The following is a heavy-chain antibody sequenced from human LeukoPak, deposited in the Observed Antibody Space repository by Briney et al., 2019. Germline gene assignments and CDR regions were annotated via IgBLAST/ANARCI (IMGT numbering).Heavy chain of an antibody. D-gene: IGHD6-13*01. CDR2: MNPNSGNT. Sequence: GASVEVSCKASGYTFTSYDINWVRQATGQGLEWMGWMNPNSGNTGYAQKFQGRVTITRNTSISTAYMKLSSLRSEDTAVYYCARGRGSSWYVYWGQGTLVTVSS. CDR1: GYTFTSYD. J-gene: IGHJ4*02. CDR3: ARGRGSSWYVY. V-gene: IGHV1-8*03.